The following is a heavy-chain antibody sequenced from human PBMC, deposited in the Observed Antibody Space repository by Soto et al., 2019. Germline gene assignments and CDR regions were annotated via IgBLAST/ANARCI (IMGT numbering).Heavy chain of an antibody. V-gene: IGHV1-3*01. Sequence: QVQLVQSGAEVKKPGASVKVSCKASGYTCTSYAIHWVRQAPGQRLEWMGWINAGNGNTKYSQKFQGRVTITRDTSARTAYMELSSLRSEDTAVYYCAREGRYGDYSDYWGQGTLVTVSS. D-gene: IGHD4-17*01. CDR1: GYTCTSYA. J-gene: IGHJ4*02. CDR3: AREGRYGDYSDY. CDR2: INAGNGNT.